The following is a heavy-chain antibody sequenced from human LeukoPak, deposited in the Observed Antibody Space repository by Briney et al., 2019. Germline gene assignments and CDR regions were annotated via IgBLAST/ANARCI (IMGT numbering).Heavy chain of an antibody. CDR3: TRVEETATTAAIIRKYSYYYYYMDV. CDR1: GFTFSSYG. CDR2: TQYAGSNK. D-gene: IGHD4-11*01. Sequence: GGSLRLSCAASGFTFSSYGMHWVRQAPGKGLEWVAFTQYAGSNKHYADSVKGRFTISRDNAKNSLYLQMSSLRAEDTAVYYCTRVEETATTAAIIRKYSYYYYYMDVWGKGNTVTVSS. J-gene: IGHJ6*03. V-gene: IGHV3-30*02.